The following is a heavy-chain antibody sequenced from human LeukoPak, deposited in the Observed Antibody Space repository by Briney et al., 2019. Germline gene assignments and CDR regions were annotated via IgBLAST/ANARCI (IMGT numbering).Heavy chain of an antibody. J-gene: IGHJ4*02. Sequence: GGSLRLSCAASGFSFSAYGVHWVRQAPGKGLEWVAVIWYDGSSKDYADSVKGRFTFSRDNSKNALYLQMNSLTVEDTAVYYCARSQSSSLIDYWGQGTLVTVSS. CDR2: IWYDGSSK. CDR3: ARSQSSSLIDY. D-gene: IGHD6-13*01. V-gene: IGHV3-33*01. CDR1: GFSFSAYG.